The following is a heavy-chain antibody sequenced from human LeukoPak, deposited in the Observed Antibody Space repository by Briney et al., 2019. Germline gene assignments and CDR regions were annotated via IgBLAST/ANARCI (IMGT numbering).Heavy chain of an antibody. Sequence: PSETLSLTCTVSTHSVGTDYYWGWIRQPPGKGLEWIGNIYHDGSTYYTPSLKSRVTISVDTSKNQFSLKLTSVTAADTAVYYCAREGLISIVRGLNFGYWGQGTLVTVSS. J-gene: IGHJ4*02. V-gene: IGHV4-38-2*02. D-gene: IGHD3-10*01. CDR1: THSVGTDYY. CDR2: IYHDGST. CDR3: AREGLISIVRGLNFGY.